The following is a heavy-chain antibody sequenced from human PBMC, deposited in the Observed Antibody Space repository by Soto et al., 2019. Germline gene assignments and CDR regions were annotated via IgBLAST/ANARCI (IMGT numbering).Heavy chain of an antibody. CDR1: GDSFSSNGVA. V-gene: IGHV6-1*01. CDR2: TYYRSKWYN. Sequence: SQTLSLTCAISGDSFSSNGVAWNWIRQSPSRGLEWLGRTYYRSKWYNDYAVSVKSRITVNPDTSKNQFSLQLGSVTPEDTAVYYCARGKYSGSDVWGQGTMVTVSS. CDR3: ARGKYSGSDV. D-gene: IGHD3-10*01. J-gene: IGHJ3*01.